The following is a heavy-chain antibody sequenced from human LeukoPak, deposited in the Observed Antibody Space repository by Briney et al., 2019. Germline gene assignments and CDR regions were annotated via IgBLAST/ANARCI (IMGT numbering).Heavy chain of an antibody. CDR1: GFTFGDYG. J-gene: IGHJ4*02. D-gene: IGHD3-16*01. CDR2: IYHSGST. CDR3: AITLGY. V-gene: IGHV4-4*02. Sequence: PGGSLRLSCAASGFTFGDYGMSWVRQPPGKGLEWIGEIYHSGSTNYNPSLKSRVTISVDKSKNQFSLKLSSVTAADTAVYYCAITLGYWGQGTLVTVSS.